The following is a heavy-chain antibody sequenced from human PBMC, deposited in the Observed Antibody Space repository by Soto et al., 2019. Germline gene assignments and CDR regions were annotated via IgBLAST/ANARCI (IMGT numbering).Heavy chain of an antibody. J-gene: IGHJ4*02. Sequence: GASVQVSGKASGFTFTSSAVQWVRQARGQRLEWIGWIGVGSGNRHYAQKFQERVTITRDMSTNTAYMELSSLRSEDTAVYYCAALGVNFDHWGQGTLVTVSS. D-gene: IGHD2-8*01. CDR2: IGVGSGNR. V-gene: IGHV1-58*01. CDR3: AALGVNFDH. CDR1: GFTFTSSA.